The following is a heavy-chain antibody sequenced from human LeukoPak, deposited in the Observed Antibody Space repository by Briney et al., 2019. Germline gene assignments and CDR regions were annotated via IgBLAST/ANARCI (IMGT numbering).Heavy chain of an antibody. CDR3: ARGDGATHLGISDY. V-gene: IGHV3-30*04. J-gene: IGHJ4*02. CDR1: VFTFSSYA. CDR2: ISYDGSNK. Sequence: GGSLRLSCAASVFTFSSYAMHWVRQAPGKGLEWVAVISYDGSNKYYADSVKGRFTISRDNSKNTLYLQMNSLRAEDTAVYYCARGDGATHLGISDYWGQGTLVTVSS. D-gene: IGHD1-26*01.